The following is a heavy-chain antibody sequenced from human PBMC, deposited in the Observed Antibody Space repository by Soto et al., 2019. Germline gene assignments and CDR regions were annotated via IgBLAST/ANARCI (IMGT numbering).Heavy chain of an antibody. D-gene: IGHD3-10*01. CDR1: GYTFTNYG. V-gene: IGHV1-18*01. J-gene: IGHJ5*02. Sequence: QVQLVQSGAEVKKPGASVKVSCKASGYTFTNYGISWVRHAPGQGLEWMRWINTYNGNTNHAQKLQGRVTMTTDTSTSTAYMELRSLRSDDTAVYYCARGVGSGTYYNQYNWFDPWGQGTLVTVSS. CDR3: ARGVGSGTYYNQYNWFDP. CDR2: INTYNGNT.